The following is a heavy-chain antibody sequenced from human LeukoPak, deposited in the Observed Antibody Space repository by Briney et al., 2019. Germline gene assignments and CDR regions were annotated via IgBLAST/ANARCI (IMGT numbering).Heavy chain of an antibody. V-gene: IGHV4-34*01. J-gene: IGHJ6*02. Sequence: SETLSLTCAAYGGSFSGYYWSWIRQPPGKGLEWIGEINHSGSTNYNPSLKSRVTISVDTSKNQFSLKLSSVTAADTAVYYCARIPTTVTPPRGMDVWGQGTTVTVSS. CDR3: ARIPTTVTPPRGMDV. CDR2: INHSGST. CDR1: GGSFSGYY. D-gene: IGHD4-17*01.